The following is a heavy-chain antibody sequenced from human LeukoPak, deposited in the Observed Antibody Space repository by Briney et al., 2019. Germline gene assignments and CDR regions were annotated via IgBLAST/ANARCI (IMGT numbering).Heavy chain of an antibody. CDR2: ISGDGGST. Sequence: ETLSLTCTVSGGSISSSSYYWGWVRQAPGKGLEWVSSISGDGGSTFYVDSVKGRFTISRDNSKNTLYLQMKSLRVEDTALYYCAKSGSGGGYYWGQGALVIVSS. V-gene: IGHV3-23*01. J-gene: IGHJ4*02. CDR3: AKSGSGGGYY. CDR1: GGSISSSSYY. D-gene: IGHD3-10*01.